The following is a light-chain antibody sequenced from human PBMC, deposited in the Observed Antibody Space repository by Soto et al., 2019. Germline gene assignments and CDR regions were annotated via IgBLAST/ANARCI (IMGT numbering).Light chain of an antibody. Sequence: EIVLTQSPATLSLSPGERATLSCRASQSVSSYLAWYQQKPGPAPRLLIYDASNRATGIPARFSGSGSGTDFTLALSSLEPEDFAVYYCQQRSNWPPYTFGQGTKLEIK. CDR3: QQRSNWPPYT. CDR1: QSVSSY. V-gene: IGKV3-11*01. CDR2: DAS. J-gene: IGKJ2*01.